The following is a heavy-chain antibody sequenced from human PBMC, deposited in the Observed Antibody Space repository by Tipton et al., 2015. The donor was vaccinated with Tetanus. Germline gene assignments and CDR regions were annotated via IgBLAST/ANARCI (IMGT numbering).Heavy chain of an antibody. CDR2: ISYTGST. CDR1: GGSLSTYF. CDR3: AKITVAHTNEFDY. V-gene: IGHV4-59*12. J-gene: IGHJ4*02. Sequence: TLSLTCGVYGGSLSTYFWTWIRQPPGKGLEWVGYISYTGSTNYNPSLKSRVIISIDTSKNQFSLKLSSVTAADTAVYYCAKITVAHTNEFDYWGQGTLVTVSS. D-gene: IGHD1-14*01.